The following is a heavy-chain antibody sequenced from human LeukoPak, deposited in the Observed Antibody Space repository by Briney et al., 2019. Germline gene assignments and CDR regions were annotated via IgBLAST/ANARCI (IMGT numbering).Heavy chain of an antibody. V-gene: IGHV1-69*13. CDR2: IIPIFGTA. D-gene: IGHD6-6*01. Sequence: ASVKVSCKASGGTFSSYAISWVRQAPGQGLEWMGGIIPIFGTANYAQKFQGRVTITADESTSTAYTELSSLRSEDTAVYYCVAMIAARPTDVWGKGTTVTVSS. CDR1: GGTFSSYA. CDR3: VAMIAARPTDV. J-gene: IGHJ6*04.